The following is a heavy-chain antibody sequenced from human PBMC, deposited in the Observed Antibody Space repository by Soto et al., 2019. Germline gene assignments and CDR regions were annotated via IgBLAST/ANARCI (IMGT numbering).Heavy chain of an antibody. CDR3: AKDYSGSSSYFDY. CDR1: GFTFSSYA. Sequence: GSLRLSCAASGFTFSSYAMSWVRQAPGKGLEWVSAISGSGGSTYYADSVKGRFTISRDNSKNTLYLQMNSLRAEDTAVYYCAKDYSGSSSYFDYWRQRTLVTVSS. V-gene: IGHV3-23*01. CDR2: ISGSGGST. J-gene: IGHJ4*02. D-gene: IGHD1-26*01.